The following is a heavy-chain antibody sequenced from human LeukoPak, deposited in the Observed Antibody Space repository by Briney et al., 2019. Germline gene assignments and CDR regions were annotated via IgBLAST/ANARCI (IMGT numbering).Heavy chain of an antibody. CDR1: GFTFSSYG. D-gene: IGHD1-26*01. CDR2: ISATGGST. Sequence: PGGTLRLSCAASGFTFSSYGMSWVRQAPGKGLEWVSTISATGGSTYAADSVKGRFTISRDNSKNTLYLQMNSLRAEDTAIYYCAKNLGNIVGATTGDYWGQGTLVTVSS. V-gene: IGHV3-23*01. CDR3: AKNLGNIVGATTGDY. J-gene: IGHJ4*02.